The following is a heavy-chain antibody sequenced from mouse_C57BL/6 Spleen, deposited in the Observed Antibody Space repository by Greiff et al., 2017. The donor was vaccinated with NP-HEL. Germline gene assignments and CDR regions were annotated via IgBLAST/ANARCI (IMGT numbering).Heavy chain of an antibody. Sequence: EVKLMESGGGLVQPGGSMKLSCVASGFTFSNYWMNWVRQSPEKGLEWVAQIRLKSDNYATHYAESVKGRFTISRDDSKSSVYLQMNNLRAEDTGIYYCTGWIWFAYWGQGTLVTVSA. CDR3: TGWIWFAY. CDR2: IRLKSDNYAT. V-gene: IGHV6-3*01. CDR1: GFTFSNYW. J-gene: IGHJ3*01.